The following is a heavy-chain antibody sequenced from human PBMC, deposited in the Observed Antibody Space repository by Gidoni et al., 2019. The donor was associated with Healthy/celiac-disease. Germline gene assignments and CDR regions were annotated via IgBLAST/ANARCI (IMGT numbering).Heavy chain of an antibody. J-gene: IGHJ6*02. D-gene: IGHD5-12*01. CDR3: ARGSRRWLHGVNYYYYGMDV. Sequence: AVYGGSFSGYYWSWIRQPPGKGLEWIGEINHSGSTNYNPSLKSRVTISVDTSKNQFSLKLSSVTAADTAVYYCARGSRRWLHGVNYYYYGMDVWGQGTTVTVSS. V-gene: IGHV4-34*01. CDR1: GGSFSGYY. CDR2: INHSGST.